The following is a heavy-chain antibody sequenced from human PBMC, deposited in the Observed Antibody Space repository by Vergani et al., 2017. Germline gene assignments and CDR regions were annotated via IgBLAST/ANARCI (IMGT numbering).Heavy chain of an antibody. D-gene: IGHD3-16*01. J-gene: IGHJ6*02. CDR3: ARHDSGHYDSSYYGLDV. Sequence: QVQLQESGPGLVKPSETLSLTCTLSGGSISSSSHFWGWLRQTPGKGLEWIGSIYYSGSTSYNPSLKSRVSISVDTSMNQFSLKLSSVTAADSAVYYCARHDSGHYDSSYYGLDVWGQGTTVTVAS. CDR2: IYYSGST. V-gene: IGHV4-39*01. CDR1: GGSISSSSHF.